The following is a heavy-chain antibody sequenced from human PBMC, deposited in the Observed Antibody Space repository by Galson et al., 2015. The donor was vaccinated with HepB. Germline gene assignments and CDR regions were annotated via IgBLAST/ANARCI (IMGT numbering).Heavy chain of an antibody. Sequence: SLRLSCAASGFTFRSYSMTWVRQAPGKGLEWVPYISSGSTAIYYADSVEGRFTISRDNAKNSVYLQMNSLRDEDTAVYYCARAVSEYNLGTYFYHMDVWGKGTTVTVSS. V-gene: IGHV3-48*02. D-gene: IGHD5-18*01. CDR3: ARAVSEYNLGTYFYHMDV. CDR1: GFTFRSYS. J-gene: IGHJ6*03. CDR2: ISSGSTAI.